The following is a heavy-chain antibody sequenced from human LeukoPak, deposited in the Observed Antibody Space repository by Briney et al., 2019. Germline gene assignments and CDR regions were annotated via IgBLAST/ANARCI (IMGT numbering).Heavy chain of an antibody. CDR3: ARRMYYYDSSGYGGYWLDP. CDR2: IYYSGST. CDR1: GGSISSYY. J-gene: IGHJ5*02. V-gene: IGHV4-59*08. D-gene: IGHD3-22*01. Sequence: PSETLSLTCTVSGGSISSYYWSWIRQPPGKGLEWIGYIYYSGSTNYNPSLKSRVTISVDTSKNQFSLKLSSVTAADTAVYYCARRMYYYDSSGYGGYWLDPWGQGTLVTVSS.